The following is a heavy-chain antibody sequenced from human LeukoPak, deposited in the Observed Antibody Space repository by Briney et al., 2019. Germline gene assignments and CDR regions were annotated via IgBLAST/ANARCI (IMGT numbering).Heavy chain of an antibody. D-gene: IGHD6-13*01. Sequence: SETLSLTCTVSGGSISSYYWSWIRQPPGKRLEWIGYIYYSGSTSYNPSLQSRVTISVDTSKNQFSLKLSSVTAADTAVYYCARGLFGSSFDYWGQGTLVTVSS. CDR2: IYYSGST. CDR1: GGSISSYY. CDR3: ARGLFGSSFDY. J-gene: IGHJ4*02. V-gene: IGHV4-59*08.